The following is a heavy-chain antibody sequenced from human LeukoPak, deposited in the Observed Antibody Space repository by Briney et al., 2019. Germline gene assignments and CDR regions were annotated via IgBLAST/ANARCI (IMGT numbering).Heavy chain of an antibody. Sequence: SETLSLTCAVYGGSFSGYYWSWIRQPPGKGLEWIGEINHSGSTNYNPSLKSRVTISVDTSKNQFSLKLSSVTAADTAVYYCARIAVAGTYTPDYWGQGTLVTVSS. D-gene: IGHD6-19*01. V-gene: IGHV4-34*01. CDR3: ARIAVAGTYTPDY. CDR1: GGSFSGYY. J-gene: IGHJ4*02. CDR2: INHSGST.